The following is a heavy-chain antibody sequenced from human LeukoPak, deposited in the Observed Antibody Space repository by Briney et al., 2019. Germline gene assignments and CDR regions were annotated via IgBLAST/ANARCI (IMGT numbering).Heavy chain of an antibody. CDR3: AKELVALLSNWFDP. CDR1: GFTFSSYA. CDR2: ISGSGGST. J-gene: IGHJ5*02. V-gene: IGHV3-23*01. Sequence: PGGSLRLSCAASGFTFSSYAMSWVRQAPGKGLERVSAISGSGGSTYYADSVKGRFTIPRDNSKNTLYLQMNSLRAEDTAVYYCAKELVALLSNWFDPWGQGTLVTVSS. D-gene: IGHD2-15*01.